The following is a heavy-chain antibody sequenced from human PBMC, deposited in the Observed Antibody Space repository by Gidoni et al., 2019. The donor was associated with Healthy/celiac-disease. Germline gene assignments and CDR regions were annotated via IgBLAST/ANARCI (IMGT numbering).Heavy chain of an antibody. D-gene: IGHD3-22*01. Sequence: QVPLVESGGGVVQPGRSLRLSCAASGFTFSSYGMHWVRQAPGKGLEWVAVISYDGSNKDYADSVKGRFTISRDNSKNTLYLQMNSLRAEDTAVYYCATEFGDYDSSGYPLWGQGTLVTVSS. CDR1: GFTFSSYG. CDR3: ATEFGDYDSSGYPL. V-gene: IGHV3-30*03. CDR2: ISYDGSNK. J-gene: IGHJ4*02.